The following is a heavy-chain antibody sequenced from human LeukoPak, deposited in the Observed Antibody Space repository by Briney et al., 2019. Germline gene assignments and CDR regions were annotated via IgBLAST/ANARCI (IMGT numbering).Heavy chain of an antibody. CDR2: ISVYNHNT. D-gene: IGHD6-19*01. Sequence: ASVKVSCKASGYTFPTSGISWVRQAPGQGLEWMGWISVYNHNTNYAQKFQGRVTVTTDTSTRTAYMELRSLRSDDTAVYYCARSLDLLPGIAVAGTKDYWGQGTLVTVSS. CDR1: GYTFPTSG. J-gene: IGHJ4*02. V-gene: IGHV1-18*01. CDR3: ARSLDLLPGIAVAGTKDY.